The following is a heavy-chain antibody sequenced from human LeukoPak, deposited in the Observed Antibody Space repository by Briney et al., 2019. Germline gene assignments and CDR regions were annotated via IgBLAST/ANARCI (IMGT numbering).Heavy chain of an antibody. Sequence: GESLKTSCKGSGYSFTSYWIGWVRQMPGKGLEWMGIIYPGDSDTRYSPSFQGQVTISADKSISTAYLQWSSLKASDTAMYYCASSYVDTAMVADYWGQGTLVTVSS. CDR3: ASSYVDTAMVADY. CDR2: IYPGDSDT. J-gene: IGHJ4*02. V-gene: IGHV5-51*01. CDR1: GYSFTSYW. D-gene: IGHD5-18*01.